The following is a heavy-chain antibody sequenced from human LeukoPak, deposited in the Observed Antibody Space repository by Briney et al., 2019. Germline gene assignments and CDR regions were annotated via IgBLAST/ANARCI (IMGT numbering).Heavy chain of an antibody. CDR1: GGSISSYY. CDR2: IYYSGST. D-gene: IGHD2-15*01. Sequence: SETLSLTCTVPGGSISSYYWSWIRQPPGKGLEWIGYIYYSGSTNYNPSLKSRVTISVDTSKNQFSLKLSSVTAADTAVYYCARVVCGGSCYSSYGMDVWGQGTTVTVSS. J-gene: IGHJ6*02. V-gene: IGHV4-59*01. CDR3: ARVVCGGSCYSSYGMDV.